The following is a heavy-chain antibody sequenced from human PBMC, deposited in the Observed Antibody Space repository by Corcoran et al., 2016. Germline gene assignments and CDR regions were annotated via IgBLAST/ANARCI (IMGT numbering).Heavy chain of an antibody. Sequence: QVQLVESGGGVVQPGRSLRLSCAASGFTFSSYGMHWVRPAPGQGLEWVAVIWYDGSNKYYADSVKGRFTISRDNSKNTLYLQMNSLRAEDTAVYYCARDSSDPERFLEWTYFDYWGQGTLVTVSS. CDR1: GFTFSSYG. D-gene: IGHD3-3*01. CDR2: IWYDGSNK. J-gene: IGHJ4*02. V-gene: IGHV3-33*01. CDR3: ARDSSDPERFLEWTYFDY.